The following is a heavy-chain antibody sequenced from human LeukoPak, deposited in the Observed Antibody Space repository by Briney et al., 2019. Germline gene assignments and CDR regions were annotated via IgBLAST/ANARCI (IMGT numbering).Heavy chain of an antibody. CDR2: MNRDGSSI. Sequence: GGSLRLSCAVSGFTFSDYWMHWVRQAPGKGLVWVSRMNRDGSSITYADSVKGRFTISRDNAKNTLYLQMNSLRAEDTAVYYCAKDQTPGDFDYWGQGTLVTVSS. CDR3: AKDQTPGDFDY. J-gene: IGHJ4*02. D-gene: IGHD3-10*01. CDR1: GFTFSDYW. V-gene: IGHV3-74*01.